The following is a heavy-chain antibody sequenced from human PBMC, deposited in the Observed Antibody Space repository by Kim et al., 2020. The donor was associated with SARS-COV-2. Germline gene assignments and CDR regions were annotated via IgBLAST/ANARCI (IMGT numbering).Heavy chain of an antibody. D-gene: IGHD6-13*01. Sequence: ADSVKGRFTISRDNSKNALYLQMSNLRAEDTAIYYCANPRQPDYWGQGTLVTVSS. V-gene: IGHV3-23*01. J-gene: IGHJ4*02. CDR3: ANPRQPDY.